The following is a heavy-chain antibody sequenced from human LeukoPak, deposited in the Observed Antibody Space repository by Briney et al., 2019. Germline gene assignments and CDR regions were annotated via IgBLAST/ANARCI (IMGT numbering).Heavy chain of an antibody. Sequence: GASVKVSFKASGYTFISFGITWVRQAPGQGLEWMGWISAYVGIANYAQKLQGRVTMTTDTSTNTAYMELASLRSDDTAVYYCARYRLTDSPINWFDPWGQGSLVTVSS. CDR2: ISAYVGIA. J-gene: IGHJ5*02. D-gene: IGHD1-14*01. V-gene: IGHV1-18*01. CDR1: GYTFISFG. CDR3: ARYRLTDSPINWFDP.